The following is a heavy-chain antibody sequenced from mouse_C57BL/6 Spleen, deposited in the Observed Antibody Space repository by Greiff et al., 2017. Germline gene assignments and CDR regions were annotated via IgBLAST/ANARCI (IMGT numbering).Heavy chain of an antibody. Sequence: VKLMASGPGLVQPSQSLSITCTVSGFSLTSYGVHWVRQSTGKGLEWLGVIWSGGSTDYNAAFISRLSISKDNSKSQVFFKMNSLQADDTAIYYCARNGGDEDAMDYWGQGTSVTVSS. D-gene: IGHD3-3*01. V-gene: IGHV2-2*01. CDR3: ARNGGDEDAMDY. CDR2: IWSGGST. CDR1: GFSLTSYG. J-gene: IGHJ4*01.